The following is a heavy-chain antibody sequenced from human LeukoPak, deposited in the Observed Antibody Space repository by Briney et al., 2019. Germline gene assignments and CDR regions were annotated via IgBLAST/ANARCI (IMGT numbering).Heavy chain of an antibody. CDR2: MNPNSGNT. CDR1: GYTFTSYD. V-gene: IGHV1-8*01. Sequence: ASVKVSCKASGYTFTSYDINWVRQATGQGLEWKGWMNPNSGNTGYAQKFQGRVTMTRNTSISTAYMELSSLRSEDTAVYYCARSYCGGDCSNGYYYYGMDGWGQGTTVTVSS. CDR3: ARSYCGGDCSNGYYYYGMDG. J-gene: IGHJ6*02. D-gene: IGHD2-21*02.